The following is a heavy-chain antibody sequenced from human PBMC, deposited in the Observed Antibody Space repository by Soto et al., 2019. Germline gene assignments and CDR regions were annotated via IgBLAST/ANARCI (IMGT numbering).Heavy chain of an antibody. CDR3: ARAYF. CDR2: IKADGSET. V-gene: IGHV3-7*01. J-gene: IGHJ4*02. CDR1: GFTFSASW. Sequence: EVQLVDSGGGLVQPGGSLRLSCAASGFTFSASWMSWVRQAPGKGLEFVASIKADGSETYFADSVKGRFTISRDNAKNSLYLQMNNLRADDTALYYCARAYFWGQGTQVIVS.